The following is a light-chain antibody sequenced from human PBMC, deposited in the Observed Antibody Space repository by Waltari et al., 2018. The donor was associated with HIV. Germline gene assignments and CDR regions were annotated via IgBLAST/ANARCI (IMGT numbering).Light chain of an antibody. CDR1: QSVSSY. J-gene: IGKJ4*01. Sequence: DIQMTQSPSSLSESVGDRVTITCRASQSVSSYLNWYQQKPGKSPNLLIYGASSLQSGVASRFTGSGFGTDFTLTISSLQPEDFAVYFCQQSYATPLTFGGGTRVEIK. CDR3: QQSYATPLT. CDR2: GAS. V-gene: IGKV1-39*01.